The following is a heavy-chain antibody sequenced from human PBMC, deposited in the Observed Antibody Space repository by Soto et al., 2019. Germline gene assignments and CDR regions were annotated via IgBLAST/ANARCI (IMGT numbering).Heavy chain of an antibody. CDR3: ARDSIVARYYFDY. Sequence: GASVKVSCKASGYTFTSYDINWVRQATGQGLEWMGWMNPNSGNTGYAQKFQGRVTMTRNTSISTAYMELSSLRSEDTAVYFCARDSIVARYYFDYWGQGTPVTVSS. CDR1: GYTFTSYD. V-gene: IGHV1-8*01. CDR2: MNPNSGNT. J-gene: IGHJ4*02. D-gene: IGHD6-6*01.